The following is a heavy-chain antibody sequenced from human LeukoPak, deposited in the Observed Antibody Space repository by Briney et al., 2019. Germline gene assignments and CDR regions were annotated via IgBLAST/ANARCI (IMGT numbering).Heavy chain of an antibody. Sequence: GGSLRLSCAASGFTFSSYGMSWVRQAPGKGLEWVSAISGSGGSTYYADSVKGGFTISRDNSKNTLYLQMNSLRAEDTAVYYCAKMGVDYYGSGSYFVAFDYWGQGTLVTVSS. CDR2: ISGSGGST. CDR1: GFTFSSYG. V-gene: IGHV3-23*01. CDR3: AKMGVDYYGSGSYFVAFDY. J-gene: IGHJ4*02. D-gene: IGHD3-10*01.